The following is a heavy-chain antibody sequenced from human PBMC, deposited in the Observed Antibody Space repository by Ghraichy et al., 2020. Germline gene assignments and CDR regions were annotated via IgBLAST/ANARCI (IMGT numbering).Heavy chain of an antibody. D-gene: IGHD3-10*01. CDR2: IGSSGGSI. CDR3: ASWPYGSGRYATFDI. Sequence: GSLRLSCAASGFTFSSYAMNWVRQAPGKGLEWLSFIGSSGGSIYYADSVKGRFTISRDNSKNTLLLQMNSLRAEDTAIYYCASWPYGSGRYATFDIWGQVTMVTVSS. J-gene: IGHJ3*02. V-gene: IGHV3-23*01. CDR1: GFTFSSYA.